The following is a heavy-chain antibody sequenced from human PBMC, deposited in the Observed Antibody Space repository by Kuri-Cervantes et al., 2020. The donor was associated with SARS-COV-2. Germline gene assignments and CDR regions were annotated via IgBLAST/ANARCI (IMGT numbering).Heavy chain of an antibody. CDR1: GYTFTGYY. V-gene: IGHV1-2*02. CDR3: ARDCTSFGYSYGHAFDI. D-gene: IGHD5-18*01. CDR2: NNPNSGGT. J-gene: IGHJ3*02. Sequence: ASVKVSCNASGYTFTGYYMHWVRQAPGQGLEWMGWNNPNSGGTNYAQKFQGRVTMTRDTSISTAYMELSRLRSDDTAVYYCARDCTSFGYSYGHAFDIWGQGTMVTVSS.